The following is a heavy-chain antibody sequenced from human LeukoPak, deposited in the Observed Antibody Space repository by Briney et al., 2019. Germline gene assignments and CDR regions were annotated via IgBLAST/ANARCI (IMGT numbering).Heavy chain of an antibody. J-gene: IGHJ6*02. CDR1: GYIFTGHY. Sequence: LGASVKVSCKASGYIFTGHYMHWVRQAPGQGLEWMGWINPKSGDTNHAQKSQGRVTMTWDTSISTAYMELSRLRSDDTTVYYCARDGGHCGSNSCSVYYYYGLDAWGQGTTVTVSS. D-gene: IGHD2-2*01. V-gene: IGHV1-2*03. CDR3: ARDGGHCGSNSCSVYYYYGLDA. CDR2: INPKSGDT.